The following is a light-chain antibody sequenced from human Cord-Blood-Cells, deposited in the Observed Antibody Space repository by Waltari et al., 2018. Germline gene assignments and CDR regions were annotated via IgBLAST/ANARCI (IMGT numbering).Light chain of an antibody. CDR1: QSVSSSY. Sequence: EIVLTQSPGTLSLSQGERATLSCRPSQSVSSSYFAWYQQKPVQAPRLLIYGASSRATGIPDRFSGSGSGTDFTLTISRLEPEDFAVYYCQQYGSSPTWTFGQGTKVEIK. CDR3: QQYGSSPTWT. J-gene: IGKJ1*01. V-gene: IGKV3-20*01. CDR2: GAS.